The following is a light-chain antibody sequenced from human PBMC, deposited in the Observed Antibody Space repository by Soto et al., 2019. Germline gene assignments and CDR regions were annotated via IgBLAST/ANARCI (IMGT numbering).Light chain of an antibody. J-gene: IGLJ3*02. V-gene: IGLV6-57*04. CDR1: SGSIASNS. CDR3: SSFTTSATWV. Sequence: NFMLTQPHSVSESPGKTVTISCTRSSGSIASNSVQWYQQRPGSAPTTVIYEDNQRPSGVPDRFSGSKSGNTASLTISGLQTDDEADYYCSSFTTSATWVFGGGTKLTVL. CDR2: EDN.